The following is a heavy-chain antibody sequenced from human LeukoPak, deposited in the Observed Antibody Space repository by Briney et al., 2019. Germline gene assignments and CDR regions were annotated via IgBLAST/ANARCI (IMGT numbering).Heavy chain of an antibody. CDR1: GFTFSDYY. Sequence: PGGSLRLSCAASGFTFSDYYMTWIRQGPGKGLEWVSYISSTPSYTNYADSVKGRFTISRDNAKNSLYLQMNSLRAEDTAVYYCARGGGRVRLSYWGQGTLVTVSS. J-gene: IGHJ4*02. CDR2: ISSTPSYT. CDR3: ARGGGRVRLSY. V-gene: IGHV3-11*06. D-gene: IGHD4-23*01.